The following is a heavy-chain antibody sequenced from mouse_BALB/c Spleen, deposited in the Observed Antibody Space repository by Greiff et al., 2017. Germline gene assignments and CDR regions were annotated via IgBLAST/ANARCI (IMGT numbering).Heavy chain of an antibody. V-gene: IGHV1-69*02. CDR2: IDPSDSYT. CDR1: GYTFTSYW. CDR3: AVSRYAFFDY. Sequence: VQLQQPGAELVKPGASVKLSCKASGYTFTSYWMHWVKQRPGQGLEWIGEIDPSDSYTNYNQKFKGKATLTVDKSSSTAYMQLSSLTSEDSAVYYCAVSRYAFFDYWGQGTTLTVSS. D-gene: IGHD2-14*01. J-gene: IGHJ2*01.